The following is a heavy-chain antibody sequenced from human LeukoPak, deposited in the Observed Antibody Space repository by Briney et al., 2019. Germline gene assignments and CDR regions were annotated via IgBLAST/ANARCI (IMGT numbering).Heavy chain of an antibody. V-gene: IGHV4-4*02. D-gene: IGHD3-10*01. CDR2: IYYSGST. J-gene: IGHJ4*02. CDR1: GGSISSSNW. Sequence: SETLSLTCAVSGGSISSSNWWSWVRQPPGKGLEWIGSIYYSGSTYYNPSLKSRVTISVDTSKNQFSLKLSSVTAADTAVYYCARGKNGSGSYYLRAWGQGTLVTVSS. CDR3: ARGKNGSGSYYLRA.